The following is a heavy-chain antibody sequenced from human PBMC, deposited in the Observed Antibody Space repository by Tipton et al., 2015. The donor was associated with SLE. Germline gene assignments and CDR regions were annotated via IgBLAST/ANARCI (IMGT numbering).Heavy chain of an antibody. CDR1: GGSISSSGYY. CDR2: IYTSGST. V-gene: IGHV4-61*02. D-gene: IGHD6-13*01. J-gene: IGHJ6*03. CDR3: ARSAAAPYYYYMDV. Sequence: TLSLTCTVSGGSISSSGYYWSWIRQPAGKGLEWIGRIYTSGSTNYNPSLKSRVTISVDTSKNQFSLKLSSVTAADTAVYYCARSAAAPYYYYMDVWGKGTTVTVSS.